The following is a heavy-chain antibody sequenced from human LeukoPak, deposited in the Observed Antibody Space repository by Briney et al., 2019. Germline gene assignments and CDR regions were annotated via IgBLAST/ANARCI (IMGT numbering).Heavy chain of an antibody. CDR3: ARDRPGGSSLDY. CDR2: IYYTGST. D-gene: IGHD6-13*01. J-gene: IGHJ4*02. CDR1: GGSISRDY. Sequence: PSETLSLTCTVSGGSISRDYWSWNRQPPGKGLEWIGYIYYTGSTNYNPSLKSRVTISVDTSKNQFSLKLSSVTAADTAVYYCARDRPGGSSLDYWGQGTLVTVCS. V-gene: IGHV4-59*01.